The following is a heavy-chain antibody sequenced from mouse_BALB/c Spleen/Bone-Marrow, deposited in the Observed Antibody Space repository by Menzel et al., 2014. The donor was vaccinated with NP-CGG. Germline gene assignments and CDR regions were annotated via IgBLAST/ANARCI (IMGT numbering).Heavy chain of an antibody. Sequence: VKLMESGPGLVAPSQNLSITCTVSGFSLSRYNIHWIRQPPGKGLEWLGMIWGGGGTDHNSALKSRLRISKDNSKSQIFLKINSLQIDDTAMYYCARKDGGYYVMDYWGQGTSVTGSS. V-gene: IGHV2-6-4*01. CDR2: IWGGGGT. J-gene: IGHJ4*01. CDR3: ARKDGGYYVMDY. CDR1: GFSLSRYN. D-gene: IGHD2-3*01.